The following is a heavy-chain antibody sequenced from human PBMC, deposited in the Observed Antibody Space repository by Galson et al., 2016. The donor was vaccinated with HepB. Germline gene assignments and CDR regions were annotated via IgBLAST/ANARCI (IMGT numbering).Heavy chain of an antibody. J-gene: IGHJ6*02. CDR1: GFTFSGYS. CDR3: AKDTGHCSGRVCYSPRCRDV. Sequence: SLRLSCAASGFTFSGYSLSWIRQAPGKGLEWVSFISSGNYIYYADSVRGRFTISRDNAKNSLYLQMNSLRAEDTAVYYWAKDTGHCSGRVCYSPRCRDVWGQGTTVTVSS. D-gene: IGHD2-15*01. CDR2: ISSGNYI. V-gene: IGHV3-21*01.